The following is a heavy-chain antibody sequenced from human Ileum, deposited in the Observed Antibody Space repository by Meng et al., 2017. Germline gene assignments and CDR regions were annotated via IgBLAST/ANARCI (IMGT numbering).Heavy chain of an antibody. V-gene: IGHV1-24*01. Sequence: QGQVGQAGAEVKKPGASVRVSCQVSGYTLTELSMHWVRQAPGKGLEWMGGFDPEDGETIYAQKFQGRVTMTEDTSTDTAYMELSSLRSEDTAVYYCATVRAVTTMFDYWGQGTLVTVSS. CDR3: ATVRAVTTMFDY. CDR2: FDPEDGET. CDR1: GYTLTELS. J-gene: IGHJ4*02. D-gene: IGHD4-17*01.